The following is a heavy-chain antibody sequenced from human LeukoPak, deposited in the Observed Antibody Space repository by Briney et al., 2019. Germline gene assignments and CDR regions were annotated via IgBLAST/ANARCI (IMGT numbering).Heavy chain of an antibody. CDR3: ARDAGSSHDY. Sequence: GSLRLSCAAPGFTVSSNYMSWVRQAPGKGLEWVSVIYSGGSTYYADSVKGRFTISRDNSKNTLYLQMNSLRAEDTAVYYCARDAGSSHDYWGQGTLVTVSS. J-gene: IGHJ4*02. V-gene: IGHV3-53*01. CDR2: IYSGGST. CDR1: GFTVSSNY. D-gene: IGHD6-13*01.